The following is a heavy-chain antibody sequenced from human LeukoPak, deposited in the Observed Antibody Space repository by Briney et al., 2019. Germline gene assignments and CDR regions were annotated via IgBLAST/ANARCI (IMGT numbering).Heavy chain of an antibody. CDR1: GYTFTSFG. Sequence: GASVKVSCKASGYTFTSFGITWVRQAPGQGPEWMGWISAYNGNTNYAQKVRGRVTMTTDTSTSTAYMELRSLRSDDTAVYYCVSDLAGAAAGSIPLFDFWGQGTLVTVSS. CDR2: ISAYNGNT. V-gene: IGHV1-18*01. CDR3: VSDLAGAAAGSIPLFDF. D-gene: IGHD6-13*01. J-gene: IGHJ4*02.